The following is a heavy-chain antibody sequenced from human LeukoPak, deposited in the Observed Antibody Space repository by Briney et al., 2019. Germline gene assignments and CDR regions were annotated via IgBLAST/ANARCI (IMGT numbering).Heavy chain of an antibody. Sequence: SETLSLTCTVSGGSITSYYWSWIRQPPGKGLEWIGDIYYSGSTNYNPSLKSRGTISVDTSKNQLSLKLSSVTAADTAVYYCARGRFLLAYWGRGTLVTVSS. CDR3: ARGRFLLAY. J-gene: IGHJ4*02. CDR1: GGSITSYY. CDR2: IYYSGST. V-gene: IGHV4-59*01. D-gene: IGHD3-3*02.